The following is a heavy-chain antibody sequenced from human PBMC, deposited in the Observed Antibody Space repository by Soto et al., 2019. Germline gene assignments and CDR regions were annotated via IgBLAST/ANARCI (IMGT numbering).Heavy chain of an antibody. Sequence: SETLSLTCSVSDDSINSDKYYWGWIRQPPRKGLEWIGSIYYRGNAYYNPSLQTQVTISLDKSKSQFSLKLNSVTAADSAVYFCARLEGLATISYYFDFWGPGALVTVSS. CDR2: IYYRGNA. CDR1: DDSINSDKYY. J-gene: IGHJ4*02. CDR3: ARLEGLATISYYFDF. D-gene: IGHD3-9*01. V-gene: IGHV4-39*01.